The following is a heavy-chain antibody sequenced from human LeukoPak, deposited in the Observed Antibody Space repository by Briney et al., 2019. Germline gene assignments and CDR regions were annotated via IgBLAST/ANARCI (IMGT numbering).Heavy chain of an antibody. CDR3: ARDKDVLLWFGEFDY. J-gene: IGHJ4*02. CDR1: GYTFTGYY. V-gene: IGHV1-2*02. CDR2: INPNSGGT. D-gene: IGHD3-10*01. Sequence: GASVKVSCKASGYTFTGYYMHWVRQAPGQGLEWMGWINPNSGGTNYAQKFQGRVTMTRDTSISTAYMELSRLRSDDTAVYYCARDKDVLLWFGEFDYWGQGTLVTVSS.